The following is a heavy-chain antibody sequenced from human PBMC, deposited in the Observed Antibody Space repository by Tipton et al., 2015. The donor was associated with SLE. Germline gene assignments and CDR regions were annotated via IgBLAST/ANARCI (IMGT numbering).Heavy chain of an antibody. D-gene: IGHD3-10*01. CDR3: ARDRVRGVIHY. V-gene: IGHV4-59*12. J-gene: IGHJ4*02. CDR2: IFQTGST. Sequence: TLSLTCTVSGGSISSYYWSWIRQSPGKGLEWIGSIFQTGSTYYNPSLKSRVTMSVDTSKNQFSLKLNSVTAADTATYFCARDRVRGVIHYWGQGTLVTVSS. CDR1: GGSISSYY.